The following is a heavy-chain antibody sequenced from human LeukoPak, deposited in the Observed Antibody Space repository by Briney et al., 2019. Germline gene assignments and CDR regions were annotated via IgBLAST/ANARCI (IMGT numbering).Heavy chain of an antibody. V-gene: IGHV3-21*01. J-gene: IGHJ4*02. D-gene: IGHD4-11*01. Sequence: GGSLRLSCAASGFTFSSYSMNWDRQAPGKGLEWVSSISSSSSYIYYADSVKGRFTISRDNAKNSLYLQMNSLRAEDTAVYYCARGMAVTTHFFDYWGQGTLVTVSS. CDR2: ISSSSSYI. CDR3: ARGMAVTTHFFDY. CDR1: GFTFSSYS.